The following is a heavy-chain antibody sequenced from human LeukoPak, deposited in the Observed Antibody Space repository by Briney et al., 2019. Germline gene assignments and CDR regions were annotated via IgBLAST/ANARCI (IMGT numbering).Heavy chain of an antibody. CDR3: ARELKVGNTGYYFDY. CDR1: SGSISDYY. Sequence: SETLSLTCTVSSGSISDYYWSWIRQPPGKGLEWIGYIYYSGSTNYNPSLKRRVTILVDMSKNQFSLKMSSVTAADTAVYYCARELKVGNTGYYFDYWGQGTLVTVSS. J-gene: IGHJ4*02. D-gene: IGHD2/OR15-2a*01. V-gene: IGHV4-59*01. CDR2: IYYSGST.